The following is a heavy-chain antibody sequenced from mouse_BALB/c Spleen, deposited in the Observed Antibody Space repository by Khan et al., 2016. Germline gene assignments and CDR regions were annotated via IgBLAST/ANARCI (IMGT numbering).Heavy chain of an antibody. Sequence: QVQLKESGAELVRPGSSVKISCRASGYAFSSYWMNWVKQRPGQGLEWIGQIYPGDGDTHYNGKFKGKATLTADKSSSTAYMQLSRLTSEDSAVCFCAGGTPLVYWGQGTLVTVSA. V-gene: IGHV1-80*01. CDR3: AGGTPLVY. D-gene: IGHD2-14*01. CDR1: GYAFSSYW. J-gene: IGHJ3*01. CDR2: IYPGDGDT.